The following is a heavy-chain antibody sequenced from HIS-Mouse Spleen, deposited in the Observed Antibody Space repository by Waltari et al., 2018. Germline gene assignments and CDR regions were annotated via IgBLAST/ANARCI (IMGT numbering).Heavy chain of an antibody. V-gene: IGHV4-34*01. D-gene: IGHD4-17*01. CDR2: INHSGST. Sequence: QVQLQQWGAGLLKPSETLSLTCAVYGGSFSGYYWSWLRQPPGKGLEWIGEINHSGSTNYNPSLKSRVTISVDTSKNQFSLKLSSVTAADTAVYYCAREGGDYGDLGAFDIWGQGTMVTVSS. CDR1: GGSFSGYY. CDR3: AREGGDYGDLGAFDI. J-gene: IGHJ3*02.